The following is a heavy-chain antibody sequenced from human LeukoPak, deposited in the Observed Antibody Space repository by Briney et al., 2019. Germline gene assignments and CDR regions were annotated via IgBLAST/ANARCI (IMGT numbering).Heavy chain of an antibody. CDR1: GGSFSGYY. CDR3: ARRGSSWSPFSGY. J-gene: IGHJ4*02. D-gene: IGHD6-13*01. CDR2: INHSGST. V-gene: IGHV4-34*01. Sequence: SETLSLTCAVYGGSFSGYYWSWIRQPPGKGLECMGEINHSGSTNHNPSLKSRVTTSVAPSKHQFSLKMSSVPAAGTAVSFCARRGSSWSPFSGYWGQGTLVTVSS.